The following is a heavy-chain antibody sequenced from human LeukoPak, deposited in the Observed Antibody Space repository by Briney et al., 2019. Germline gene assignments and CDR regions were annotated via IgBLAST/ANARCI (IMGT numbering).Heavy chain of an antibody. J-gene: IGHJ4*02. Sequence: SETLSLTCAVYGGSFSGYYWSWIRQPPGKGLELIGEINHSGSTNYNPSLKSRVTISVDTSKNQFSLKLSSVTAADTAVYYCARRISDFDYWGQGTLVTVSS. V-gene: IGHV4-34*01. CDR2: INHSGST. CDR1: GGSFSGYY. CDR3: ARRISDFDY.